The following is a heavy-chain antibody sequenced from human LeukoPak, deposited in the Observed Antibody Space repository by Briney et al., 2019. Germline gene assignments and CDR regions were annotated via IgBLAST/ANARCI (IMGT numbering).Heavy chain of an antibody. CDR1: GFTFISYS. V-gene: IGHV3-21*01. D-gene: IGHD2-15*01. CDR2: INSSSSYI. Sequence: GGSLRLSCAASGFTFISYSMNWVRQAPGKGLEWVSSINSSSSYIYYADSLKGRFTISRDNAKNSLYLQMNSLRAEDTAVYYCARGFLYCSGGSCYGMDVWGQGTTVTVSS. J-gene: IGHJ6*02. CDR3: ARGFLYCSGGSCYGMDV.